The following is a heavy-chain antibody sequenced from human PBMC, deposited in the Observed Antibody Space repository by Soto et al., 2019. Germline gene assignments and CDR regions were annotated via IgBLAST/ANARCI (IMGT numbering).Heavy chain of an antibody. D-gene: IGHD3-3*01. CDR1: GGSISSSSYY. V-gene: IGHV4-39*01. J-gene: IGHJ5*02. CDR2: IYYSGST. Sequence: SETLSLTCTVSGGSISSSSYYWGWIRQPPGKGLEWIGSIYYSGSTYYNPSLKSRVTISVDTSKNQFSLKLSSVTAADTAVYYCARHLSYYDFWSGQDNWFDPWGQGTLVTVSS. CDR3: ARHLSYYDFWSGQDNWFDP.